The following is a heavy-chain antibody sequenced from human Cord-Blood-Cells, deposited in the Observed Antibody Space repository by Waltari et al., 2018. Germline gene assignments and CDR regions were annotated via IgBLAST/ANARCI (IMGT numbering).Heavy chain of an antibody. CDR2: ISGGVGRT. V-gene: IGHV3-23*01. CDR1: GFTFSSYA. J-gene: IGHJ2*01. D-gene: IGHD1-1*01. CDR3: ATTGPGGNWYFDL. Sequence: EVQLLESGGGLVQPGGSLRLSCAASGFTFSSYAMSWVRQAPGKGLGWVSAISGGVGRTYYADSGKGRFAISRDNSKNTLYLQRDSLGAEDTAVYYCATTGPGGNWYFDLWGRGTLVTVSS.